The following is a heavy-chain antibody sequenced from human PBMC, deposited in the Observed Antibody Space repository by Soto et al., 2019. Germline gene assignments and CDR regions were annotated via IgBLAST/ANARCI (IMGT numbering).Heavy chain of an antibody. V-gene: IGHV3-11*01. CDR3: ANVVVVVAATPVLNDYYYMDV. CDR1: GFTFSDYY. D-gene: IGHD2-15*01. J-gene: IGHJ6*03. CDR2: ISSSGSTI. Sequence: GGSLRLSCAASGFTFSDYYMSWIRQAPGKGLEWVSYISSSGSTIYYADSVKGRFTISRDNAKNSLYLQMNSLRAEDTAVYYCANVVVVVAATPVLNDYYYMDVWGKGTTVTVSS.